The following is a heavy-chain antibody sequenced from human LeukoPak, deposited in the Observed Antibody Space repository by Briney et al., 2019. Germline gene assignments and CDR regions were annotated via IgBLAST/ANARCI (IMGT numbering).Heavy chain of an antibody. CDR3: ARAYQRLGYLSLLDY. CDR1: GYTFTNYA. CDR2: IHPSTGNP. J-gene: IGHJ4*02. V-gene: IGHV7-4-1*02. Sequence: ASVKVSCKASGYTFTNYAMNWVRQAPGQGLEWMGWIHPSTGNPTYAQGFTGRFVFSLDTSVSTTYLQISSLKAEDTAVYYCARAYQRLGYLSLLDYWGQGTLVTVSS. D-gene: IGHD3-16*02.